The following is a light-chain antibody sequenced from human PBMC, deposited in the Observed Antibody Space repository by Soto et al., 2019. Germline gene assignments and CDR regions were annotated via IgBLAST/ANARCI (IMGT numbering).Light chain of an antibody. J-gene: IGLJ2*01. CDR1: SSDVGGYNY. V-gene: IGLV2-14*01. Sequence: QSVLTQPASVSGSPGQSITISCTGTSSDVGGYNYVSWYQQHPGKAPKLMIYDVSNRPSGVSNRFSGSKSGNTASLIISGLQAEDEADYYCSSYTRSSTHVVFGGGTQLTVL. CDR2: DVS. CDR3: SSYTRSSTHVV.